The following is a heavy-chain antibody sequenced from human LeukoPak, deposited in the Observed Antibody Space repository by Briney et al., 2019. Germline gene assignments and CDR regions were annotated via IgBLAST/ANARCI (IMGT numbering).Heavy chain of an antibody. CDR1: GYTFTGYY. CDR3: ARDGLRGITIFGVVIIPLDY. Sequence: ASVKVSCKASGYTFTGYYMHWVRQAPGQGLEWMGWISAYNGNTNYAQKLQGRVTMTTDASTSTAYMELRSLRSDDTAVYYCARDGLRGITIFGVVIIPLDYWGQGTLVTVSS. V-gene: IGHV1-18*04. D-gene: IGHD3-3*01. J-gene: IGHJ4*02. CDR2: ISAYNGNT.